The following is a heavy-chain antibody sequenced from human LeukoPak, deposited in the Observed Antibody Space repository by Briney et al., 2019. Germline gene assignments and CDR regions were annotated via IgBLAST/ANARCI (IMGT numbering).Heavy chain of an antibody. CDR1: GHSISSGNY. J-gene: IGHJ4*02. CDR3: ARYYYDNSGYYSYYFDS. V-gene: IGHV4-38-2*02. CDR2: IYHTGRT. Sequence: SETLSLTCTVSGHSISSGNYWGSIRQPPGKGLEWICTIYHTGRTYYNPSLKSRVTISLDTSKNQFSLKLTSVTAEDTALYFCARYYYDNSGYYSYYFDSWGQGTLVTVSS. D-gene: IGHD3-22*01.